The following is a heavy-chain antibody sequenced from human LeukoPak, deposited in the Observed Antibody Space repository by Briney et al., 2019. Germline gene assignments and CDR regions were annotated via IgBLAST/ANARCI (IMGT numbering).Heavy chain of an antibody. Sequence: GGSLRLSRAAPGFTFSSYSMNWVRQAPGKGLEWVSSISSSSSYIYYADSVKGRFTISRDNAKNSLYLQMNSLRAEDTAVYYCARDAGGYCSSTSCYVDYWGQGTLVTVSS. D-gene: IGHD2-2*01. V-gene: IGHV3-21*01. CDR1: GFTFSSYS. J-gene: IGHJ4*02. CDR3: ARDAGGYCSSTSCYVDY. CDR2: ISSSSSYI.